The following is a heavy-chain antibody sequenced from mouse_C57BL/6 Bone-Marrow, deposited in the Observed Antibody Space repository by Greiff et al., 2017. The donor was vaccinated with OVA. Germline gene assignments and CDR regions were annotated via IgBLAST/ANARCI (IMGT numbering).Heavy chain of an antibody. CDR2: IYPGDGDT. CDR3: ASYYVSSYHFDY. CDR1: GYAFSSSW. V-gene: IGHV1-82*01. D-gene: IGHD1-1*01. J-gene: IGHJ2*01. Sequence: VQLQQSGPELVKPGASVKISCKASGYAFSSSWMNWVKQRPGKGLEWIGRIYPGDGDTNYNGKFKGKATLTADKSSSTAYMQLSSLTSEDSAVYFCASYYVSSYHFDYWGQGTTLTVSS.